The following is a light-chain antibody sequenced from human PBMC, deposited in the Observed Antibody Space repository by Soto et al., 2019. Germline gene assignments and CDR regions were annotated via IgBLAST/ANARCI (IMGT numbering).Light chain of an antibody. CDR3: AVWDDRLNCHV. Sequence: QSALTQPPSASGTPGQTVTISCSGSSSNIGTSSVHWYKHLPGTAPKPLIYTNDQRPSGVPDRFSGSKSGTSASLAISGLQSEDEADYYCAVWDDRLNCHVFGAGTQSPT. CDR1: SSNIGTSS. J-gene: IGLJ1*01. V-gene: IGLV1-44*01. CDR2: TND.